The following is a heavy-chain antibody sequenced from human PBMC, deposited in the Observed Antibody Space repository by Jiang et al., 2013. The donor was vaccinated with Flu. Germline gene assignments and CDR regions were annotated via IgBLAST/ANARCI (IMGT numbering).Heavy chain of an antibody. CDR1: GYTFTSYP. D-gene: IGHD1-1*01. CDR3: ARAPWNTYYFDY. CDR2: INGGDGNT. Sequence: GAEVKKPGASVKVSCKASGYTFTSYPMHWVRQAPGQSLEWMGWINGGDGNTKYSQKFQGRVTFTRDTFASTAYMDLSSLRSEDTAVYYCARAPWNTYYFDYWGQGTLVTVSS. J-gene: IGHJ4*02. V-gene: IGHV1-3*01.